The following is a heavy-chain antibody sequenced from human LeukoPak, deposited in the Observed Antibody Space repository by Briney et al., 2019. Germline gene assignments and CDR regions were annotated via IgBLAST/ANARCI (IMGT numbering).Heavy chain of an antibody. V-gene: IGHV3-15*01. CDR2: IKTKTEGGTA. D-gene: IGHD3-16*01. CDR1: GFTLSNAW. J-gene: IGHJ4*02. CDR3: ATGALGR. Sequence: GGSLRLSCAASGFTLSNAWMSWVRQAPGKGLEWLGRIKTKTEGGTAEYAAPVKGRFTISRDDSQNTLYLQMNSLKAEDTAVYYCATGALGRGGQRTLVIVSS.